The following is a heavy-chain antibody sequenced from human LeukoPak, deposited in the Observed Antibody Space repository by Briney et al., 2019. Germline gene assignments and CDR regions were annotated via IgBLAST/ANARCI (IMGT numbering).Heavy chain of an antibody. Sequence: GGSLRLSCAASGFTFSNYWMYWVRQAPGKGLVWVSRINSDGTTTNFADSVKGRFTISRDNAKSTLYLQMNSLRAEDTAVYYCARGGPIDYWGQGTLVTVSS. V-gene: IGHV3-74*01. J-gene: IGHJ4*02. CDR2: INSDGTTT. CDR1: GFTFSNYW. CDR3: ARGGPIDY.